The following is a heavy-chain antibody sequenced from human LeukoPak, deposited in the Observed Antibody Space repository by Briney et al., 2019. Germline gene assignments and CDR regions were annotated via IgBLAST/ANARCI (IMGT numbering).Heavy chain of an antibody. D-gene: IGHD1-26*01. CDR1: GFTFSSYW. CDR2: IKKDGSDK. J-gene: IGHJ4*02. V-gene: IGHV3-7*01. Sequence: GGSLRLSCAVSGFTFSSYWMSWVRQAPGKGLEWVANIKKDGSDKFYVDSVKGRFTISRDNAKNSLYPQMNSLRAEDTAVYYCAREEDGSYYYWGQGTLVTVSS. CDR3: AREEDGSYYY.